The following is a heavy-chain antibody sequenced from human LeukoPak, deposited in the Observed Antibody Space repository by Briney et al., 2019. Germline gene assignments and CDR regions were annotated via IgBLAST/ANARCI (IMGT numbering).Heavy chain of an antibody. CDR1: GFTLSDYS. Sequence: GGSLRLSCAASGFTLSDYSMTWIHQAPGKGLEWVSYISGNGRTIYYADSVKGRFTISRDNTKNSLSLQMHSLRAEDTAVYYCARDQGFAYDLDAFNVWGQGTMVTVSS. D-gene: IGHD3-22*01. V-gene: IGHV3-11*01. CDR3: ARDQGFAYDLDAFNV. J-gene: IGHJ3*01. CDR2: ISGNGRTI.